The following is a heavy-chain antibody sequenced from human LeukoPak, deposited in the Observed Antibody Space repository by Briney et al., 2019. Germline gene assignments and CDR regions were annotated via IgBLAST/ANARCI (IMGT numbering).Heavy chain of an antibody. CDR1: GFTLSSYA. CDR2: ISYDGSNK. V-gene: IGHV3-30*04. Sequence: GGSLRLSCAASGFTLSSYAMHWVRQAPGKGLEWVAVISYDGSNKYYADSVKGRFTISRDNSKNTLYLQMNSLRAEDTAVYYCASVWNSYGHDYWGQGTLVTVSS. CDR3: ASVWNSYGHDY. D-gene: IGHD5-18*01. J-gene: IGHJ4*02.